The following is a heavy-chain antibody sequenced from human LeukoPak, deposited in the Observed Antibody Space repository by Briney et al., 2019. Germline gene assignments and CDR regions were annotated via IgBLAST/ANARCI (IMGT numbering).Heavy chain of an antibody. CDR3: ARGFIHNYYYYYGMDV. CDR2: INHSGST. CDR1: GGSFSGYY. D-gene: IGHD3-16*01. V-gene: IGHV4-34*01. Sequence: PSETLSLTCAVYGGSFSGYYWSWLRQPPGKGLEWIGEINHSGSTNYNPSLKSRVTISVDTSKNQFSLKLSSVTAADTAVYYCARGFIHNYYYYYGMDVWGQGTTVTVSS. J-gene: IGHJ6*02.